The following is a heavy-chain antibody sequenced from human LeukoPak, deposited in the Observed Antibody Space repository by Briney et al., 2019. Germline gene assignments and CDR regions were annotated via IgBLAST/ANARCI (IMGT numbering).Heavy chain of an antibody. CDR2: ISYDGSNK. CDR3: ARALVNWDFDF. V-gene: IGHV3-30-3*01. D-gene: IGHD7-27*01. Sequence: QPGGSLRLSCAASGFTFSSYAMHWVRQAPGKGLEWVAVISYDGSNKYYADSVKGRFTISRDNSKNTLYLQMNSLSPEDTAMYYCARALVNWDFDFRGQGTQVTVSS. J-gene: IGHJ4*02. CDR1: GFTFSSYA.